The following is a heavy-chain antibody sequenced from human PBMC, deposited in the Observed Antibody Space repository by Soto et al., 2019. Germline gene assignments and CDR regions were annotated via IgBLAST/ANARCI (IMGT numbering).Heavy chain of an antibody. J-gene: IGHJ5*02. CDR2: INSGNGNT. D-gene: IGHD6-19*01. V-gene: IGHV1-3*01. CDR3: ARIFCSSGWCGWFDP. CDR1: GYTFTSYA. Sequence: ASVKVSCNASGYTFTSYAMPWVRPAPGQMLECMVWINSGNGNTKYSQKFQGRATITRDTSASTAYMELSSLRSEDTAVYYCARIFCSSGWCGWFDPWGQGTLVTVSS.